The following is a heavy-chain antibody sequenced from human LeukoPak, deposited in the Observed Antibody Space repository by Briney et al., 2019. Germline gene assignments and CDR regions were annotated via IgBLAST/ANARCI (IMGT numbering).Heavy chain of an antibody. D-gene: IGHD6-13*01. J-gene: IGHJ4*02. CDR1: GFTFSSYA. CDR2: ISSNGGNT. V-gene: IGHV3-64D*06. Sequence: GGSLRLSCAASGFTFSSYAMHWVRQAPGKGLEYVSAISSNGGNTYYADSVKGRFTISRDNSKNTLYLQMSSLRAEDTAVYYCVKPRKYTTNWSFDYWGQGTLVTVSS. CDR3: VKPRKYTTNWSFDY.